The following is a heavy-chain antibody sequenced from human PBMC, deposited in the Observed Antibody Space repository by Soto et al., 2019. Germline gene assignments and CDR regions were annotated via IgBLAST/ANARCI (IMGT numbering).Heavy chain of an antibody. Sequence: QAQGGRLEWVSSLSGSGQAIYYADSVRGRFTISRDTSKNTLFLHMDYLRVDDTAVYYCARDQLEGNWFDPWGQGTLVTVSS. CDR2: LSGSGQAI. CDR3: ARDQLEGNWFDP. J-gene: IGHJ5*02. V-gene: IGHV3-23*01. D-gene: IGHD1-1*01.